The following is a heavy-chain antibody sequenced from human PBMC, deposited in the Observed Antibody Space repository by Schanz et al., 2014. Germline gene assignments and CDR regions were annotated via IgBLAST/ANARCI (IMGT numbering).Heavy chain of an antibody. D-gene: IGHD6-19*01. V-gene: IGHV1-18*01. Sequence: QVQLVQSGAEVKKPGASVKVSCKASGYTTFTDYYIHWVRQAPGQGLEWMGWISPYNGNTNYAQKLQGRVTMTADTSTSTAYMDLRSLRSDDTALYYCTRGGYSSGWYDRDIAHFDYWGQGSLVTVSS. CDR3: TRGGYSSGWYDRDIAHFDY. CDR2: ISPYNGNT. J-gene: IGHJ4*02. CDR1: GYTTFTDYY.